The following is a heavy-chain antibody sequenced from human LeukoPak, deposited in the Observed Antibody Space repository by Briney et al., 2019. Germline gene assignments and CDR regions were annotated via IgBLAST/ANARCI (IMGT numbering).Heavy chain of an antibody. Sequence: GASVKVSCKAFGYTFISYGINWVRQSPGQGLKWLGWISGNQQNTRYAQRLQGRVSVTTDTSTSTVYMELRRLRSDDTAIYYCASGSVALSDYHYMDVWGRGTTVTVSS. CDR1: GYTFISYG. J-gene: IGHJ6*03. CDR2: ISGNQQNT. D-gene: IGHD4/OR15-4a*01. V-gene: IGHV1-18*04. CDR3: ASGSVALSDYHYMDV.